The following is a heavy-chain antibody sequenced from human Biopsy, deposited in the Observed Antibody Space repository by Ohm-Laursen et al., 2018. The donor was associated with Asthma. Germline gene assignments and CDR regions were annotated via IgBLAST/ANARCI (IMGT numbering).Heavy chain of an antibody. D-gene: IGHD2-21*02. J-gene: IGHJ4*02. Sequence: SETLSLTCTVSGGSINNFYWSWIRQPPGKGLESIGHVYYSGSTNYNPSLKSRVIISIDASKNQFSLKLTSVTAADTAVYYCARGVDRVTGLLDHFDSWGQGTLVTVSS. CDR3: ARGVDRVTGLLDHFDS. CDR2: VYYSGST. V-gene: IGHV4-59*01. CDR1: GGSINNFY.